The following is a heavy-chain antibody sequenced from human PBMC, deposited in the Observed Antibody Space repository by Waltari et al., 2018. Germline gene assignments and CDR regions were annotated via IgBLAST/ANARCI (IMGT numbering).Heavy chain of an antibody. CDR1: GFTFEDYG. J-gene: IGHJ4*02. V-gene: IGHV3-20*04. Sequence: EVQLVESGGGVVRPGGSLRLSCATHGFTFEDYGMRWVRQAPGKGLEWVSNINWNGGNIGYADSVKGRFTISRDNAKNSLFLQMNSLRAEDTALYYCARTVAGTTYNDYWGQGTLVTVSS. D-gene: IGHD6-19*01. CDR2: INWNGGNI. CDR3: ARTVAGTTYNDY.